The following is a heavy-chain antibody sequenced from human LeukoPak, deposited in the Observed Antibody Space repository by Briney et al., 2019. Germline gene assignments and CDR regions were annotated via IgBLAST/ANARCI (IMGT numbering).Heavy chain of an antibody. J-gene: IGHJ4*02. CDR1: GGTFSSYA. CDR3: ARGPYGSGWYSHY. V-gene: IGHV1-46*01. Sequence: ASVKVSCKASGGTFSSYAISWVRQAPGQGLEWMGIINPSGGSTSYAQKFQGRVTMTRDTSTSTVYMELSSLRSEDTAVYYCARGPYGSGWYSHYWGQGTLVTVSS. CDR2: INPSGGST. D-gene: IGHD6-19*01.